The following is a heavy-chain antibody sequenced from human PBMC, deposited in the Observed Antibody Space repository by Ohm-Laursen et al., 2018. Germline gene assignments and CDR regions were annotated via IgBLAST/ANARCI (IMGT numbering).Heavy chain of an antibody. CDR1: GGSISSYY. J-gene: IGHJ4*02. Sequence: SDTLSLTCTVSGGSISSYYWSWIRQPPGKGLEWIGYIYYSESTNYNPSLKSRVTISVDTSKNQFSLKLSSVTAADTAVYYCASSYSGSYLYYFDYWGQGTLVTVSS. V-gene: IGHV4-59*08. CDR2: IYYSEST. CDR3: ASSYSGSYLYYFDY. D-gene: IGHD1-26*01.